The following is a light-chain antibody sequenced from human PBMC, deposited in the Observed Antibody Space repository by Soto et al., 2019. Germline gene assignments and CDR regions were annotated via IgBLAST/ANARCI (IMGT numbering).Light chain of an antibody. CDR3: QKYNSAPPLT. CDR1: QGISNY. CDR2: AAS. J-gene: IGKJ4*01. Sequence: DIQMTQSPSSLSASVGDRVTITCRASQGISNYLAWYQQRPGKVPKLLIYAASTLQSGVPSRFSGSGSGTDFTLTISSLQPEDVATYYCQKYNSAPPLTFGGGTKLEIK. V-gene: IGKV1-27*01.